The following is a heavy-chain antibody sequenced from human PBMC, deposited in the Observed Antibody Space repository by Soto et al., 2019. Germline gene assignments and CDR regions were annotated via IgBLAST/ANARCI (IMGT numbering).Heavy chain of an antibody. V-gene: IGHV4-34*01. CDR3: ARGRSWFAP. CDR1: GGSFSGYY. CDR2: INHSGST. J-gene: IGHJ5*02. Sequence: PSETLSLTCAVYGGSFSGYYWSWIRQPPGKGLEWIGEINHSGSTNYNPSLKSRVTISVDTSKNQFSLKLSSVTAADTAVYYCARGRSWFAPWGQGTLVPVSS.